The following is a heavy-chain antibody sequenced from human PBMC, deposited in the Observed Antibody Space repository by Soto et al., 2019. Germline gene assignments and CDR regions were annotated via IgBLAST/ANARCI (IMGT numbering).Heavy chain of an antibody. CDR3: TTLGALYYDRSGYYASSYAFDI. CDR1: GFTFRNAW. V-gene: IGHV3-15*07. D-gene: IGHD3-22*01. CDR2: IKSKTNGGTT. Sequence: EVQLVESGGGLVKPGGSLRLSCAASGFTFRNAWMNWVRQAPGKGLEWVGRIKSKTNGGTTDYAAPVKGRFTISRDDSKNTLYLQMNSLKTEDTAVYYCTTLGALYYDRSGYYASSYAFDIWGQGTMVTVSS. J-gene: IGHJ3*02.